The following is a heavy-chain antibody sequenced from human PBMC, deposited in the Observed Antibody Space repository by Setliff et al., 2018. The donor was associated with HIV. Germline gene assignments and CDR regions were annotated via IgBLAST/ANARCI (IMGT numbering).Heavy chain of an antibody. CDR3: ATSVATFDSVDY. CDR2: MNPNSGNT. V-gene: IGHV1-8*01. Sequence: GASVKVSCKASGYTFTSYYIHWVRQATGQGLEWMGWMNPNSGNTGYAQKFQGRVTMTRNTSISTAYMELSSLRSEDTAVYYCATSVATFDSVDYWGQGTLVTVSS. CDR1: GYTFTSYY. J-gene: IGHJ4*02. D-gene: IGHD1-26*01.